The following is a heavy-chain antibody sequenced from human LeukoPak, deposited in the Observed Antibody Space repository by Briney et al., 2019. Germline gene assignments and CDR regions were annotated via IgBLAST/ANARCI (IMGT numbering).Heavy chain of an antibody. Sequence: GSLRLSCTVSGFTVSSNSMSWVRQAPGKGLEWVSFIYSDNTHYSDSVKGRFTISRDNSKNTLYLQMNSLRAEDTAVYYCGSGTRANHYYMDVWGKGTTVTVSS. CDR3: GSGTRANHYYMDV. CDR2: IYSDNT. V-gene: IGHV3-53*01. J-gene: IGHJ6*03. D-gene: IGHD3-10*01. CDR1: GFTVSSNS.